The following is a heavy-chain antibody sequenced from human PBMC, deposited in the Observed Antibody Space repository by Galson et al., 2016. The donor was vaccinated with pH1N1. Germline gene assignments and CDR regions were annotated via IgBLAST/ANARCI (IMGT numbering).Heavy chain of an antibody. CDR1: GFTFSSYW. J-gene: IGHJ4*02. V-gene: IGHV3-7*04. D-gene: IGHD6-6*01. Sequence: SLRLSCAASGFTFSSYWMTWVRQAPGKGLEWVANIRQDGGVIYYVDSVKGRFTISRDNAKNSLYLQMNSLRVEDTPVYFCARSIAARDSYWGQGTLVTVSS. CDR3: ARSIAARDSY. CDR2: IRQDGGVI.